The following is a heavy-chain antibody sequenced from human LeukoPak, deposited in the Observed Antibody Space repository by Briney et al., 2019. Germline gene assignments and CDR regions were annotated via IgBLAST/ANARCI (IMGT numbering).Heavy chain of an antibody. D-gene: IGHD4-17*01. CDR1: GASINSYY. CDR3: ARDEFGDFQGFDY. CDR2: IHYRGTT. V-gene: IGHV4-59*13. Sequence: NPSETLSLTCSVSGASINSYYWNWIRQSPGKGLEWLGNIHYRGTTNYSPSLKSRVTLSLDSSKSQFALKETSVTAADTAVYYCARDEFGDFQGFDYWGQGTRVTVSS. J-gene: IGHJ4*02.